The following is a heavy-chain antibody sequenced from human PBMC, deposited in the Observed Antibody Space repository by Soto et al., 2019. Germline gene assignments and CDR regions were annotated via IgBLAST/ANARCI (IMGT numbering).Heavy chain of an antibody. V-gene: IGHV4-30-2*01. CDR1: GGSISSGGYS. CDR3: PRAPDR. CDR2: IYHSGST. J-gene: IGHJ5*02. Sequence: QLQLQESGSGLVKPSQTLSLTCAVSGGSISSGGYSWSWIRQPPGKGLEWIGYIYHSGSTYYNPSLKGRLPKPVKSTKNHFPLKLTSVPPANPAEYSGPRAPDRGGQETLVTVSS.